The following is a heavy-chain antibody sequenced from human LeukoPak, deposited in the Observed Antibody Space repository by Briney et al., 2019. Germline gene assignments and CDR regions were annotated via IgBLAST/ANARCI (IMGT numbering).Heavy chain of an antibody. CDR2: INPNSGGT. Sequence: ASVKVSCKASGYTFTGYYMHWVRQAPGQGLEWMGRINPNSGGTNYAQKFQGRVTMTRDTSISTAYMELSRLRSDDTAVYYCAIQDFWSAGGGQELDYWGQGTLVTVSS. CDR1: GYTFTGYY. CDR3: AIQDFWSAGGGQELDY. V-gene: IGHV1-2*06. D-gene: IGHD3-3*01. J-gene: IGHJ4*02.